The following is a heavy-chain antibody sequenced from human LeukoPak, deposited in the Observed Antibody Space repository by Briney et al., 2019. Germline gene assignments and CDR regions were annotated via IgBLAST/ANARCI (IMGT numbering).Heavy chain of an antibody. V-gene: IGHV1-24*01. D-gene: IGHD3-9*01. Sequence: ASVKVSCKVSVYTLTELSVHWVRQAPGKGLEWMGGFDPGDGETIYAQKFQGRVTMTEDTSTDTAYMELSSLRSEDTAVYYCATVVRLRYFDWLLYPPFDYWGQGTLVTVSS. CDR3: ATVVRLRYFDWLLYPPFDY. J-gene: IGHJ4*02. CDR2: FDPGDGET. CDR1: VYTLTELS.